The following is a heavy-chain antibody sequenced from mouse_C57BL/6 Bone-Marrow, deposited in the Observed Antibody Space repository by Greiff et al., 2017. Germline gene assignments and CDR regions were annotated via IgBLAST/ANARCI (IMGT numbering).Heavy chain of an antibody. Sequence: VQLQQSGPELVKPGASVKIPCKASGYTFTDYNMDWVKQSHGKSLEWIGDINPNNGGTIYNQKFKGKATLTVDKSSSTAYMELRSLTSEDTAVYYCARSLAYYSNYLYYAMDYWGQGTSVTVSS. CDR1: GYTFTDYN. D-gene: IGHD2-5*01. CDR3: ARSLAYYSNYLYYAMDY. CDR2: INPNNGGT. V-gene: IGHV1-18*01. J-gene: IGHJ4*01.